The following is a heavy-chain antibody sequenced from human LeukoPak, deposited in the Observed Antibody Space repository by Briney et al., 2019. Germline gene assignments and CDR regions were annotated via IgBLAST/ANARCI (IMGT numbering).Heavy chain of an antibody. CDR1: GGSISIYY. D-gene: IGHD2/OR15-2a*01. J-gene: IGHJ4*02. CDR3: AGHHPRNTVDF. V-gene: IGHV4-59*08. Sequence: PSETLSVTCTDSGGSISIYYWRSIRQTPRKRLERNAYISDMGSITYTPSLKSRVTISLVTSKNQFSMKLSSVTAADTSVYYCAGHHPRNTVDFWGQGTLVTVSS. CDR2: ISDMGSI.